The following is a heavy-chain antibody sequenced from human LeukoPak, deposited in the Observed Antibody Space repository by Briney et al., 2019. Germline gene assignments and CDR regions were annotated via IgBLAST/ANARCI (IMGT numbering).Heavy chain of an antibody. J-gene: IGHJ2*01. Sequence: SQTLSLTCTVSGGSISSGGYYWSWIRQHPGKGLEWIGYTYYSGSTYYNPSLKSRVTISVDTSKNQFSLKLSSVTAADTAVYYCARGRGLAYCGGDCPYWYFDLWGRGTLVTVSS. CDR2: TYYSGST. CDR3: ARGRGLAYCGGDCPYWYFDL. V-gene: IGHV4-31*03. D-gene: IGHD2-21*02. CDR1: GGSISSGGYY.